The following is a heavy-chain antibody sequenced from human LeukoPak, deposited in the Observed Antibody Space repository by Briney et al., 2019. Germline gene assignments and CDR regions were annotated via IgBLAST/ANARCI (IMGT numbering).Heavy chain of an antibody. CDR2: IRSKANTYAT. V-gene: IGHV3-73*01. J-gene: IGHJ3*02. D-gene: IGHD6-19*01. Sequence: GGSLKLSCAAAAFTFSVSTTHWVRQAPGKVLEWVGRIRSKANTYATAYAASVKARFTVSRDDSENTAYLPMNSLKTDDTAVYYCPSRCDISGCYDGLEIWGQGTMVTVSS. CDR3: PSRCDISGCYDGLEI. CDR1: AFTFSVST.